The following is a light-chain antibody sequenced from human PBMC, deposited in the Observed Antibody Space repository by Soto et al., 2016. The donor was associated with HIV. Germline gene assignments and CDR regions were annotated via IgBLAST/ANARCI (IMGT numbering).Light chain of an antibody. J-gene: IGKJ2*01. CDR1: QSISTW. CDR3: HQXYSRSPRYT. V-gene: IGKV1-5*03. Sequence: DIQMTQSPSTLSASVGDRVTITCRASQSISTWLAWYQQKSGKAPKLLIYRASSLESGVPSRFSGSGSGTEFTLTISSLQPDDFATYYCHQXYSRSPRYTFGQGTKVEIK. CDR2: RAS.